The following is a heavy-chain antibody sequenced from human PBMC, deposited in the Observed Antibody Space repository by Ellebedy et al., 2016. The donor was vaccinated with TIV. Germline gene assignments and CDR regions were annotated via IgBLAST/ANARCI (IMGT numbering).Heavy chain of an antibody. CDR3: ARVGTELVTVEEYYFYMDV. V-gene: IGHV4-59*01. CDR1: DGSIRPYY. D-gene: IGHD2/OR15-2a*01. J-gene: IGHJ6*03. Sequence: SETLSLTCVVSDGSIRPYYWTWIRQPPGRGLEWIGYAHHSGSTDYNPSLESRVTISVDTSKNQISLRLTSVTAADTAVYYCARVGTELVTVEEYYFYMDVWGKGTTVTVSS. CDR2: AHHSGST.